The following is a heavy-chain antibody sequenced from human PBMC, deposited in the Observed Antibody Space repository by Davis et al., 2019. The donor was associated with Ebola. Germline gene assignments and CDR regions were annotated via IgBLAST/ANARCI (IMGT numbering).Heavy chain of an antibody. CDR1: GGSISSSTYY. CDR3: AILPLGYGERSGY. CDR2: IYYGVNT. D-gene: IGHD1-26*01. V-gene: IGHV4-39*01. Sequence: MPSETLSLTCSVSGGSISSSTYYWAWIRQPPGKGLEWIATIYYGVNTYYKPSLTSRVTISVDTSKNQFFLKLSSVTAADTAVYYCAILPLGYGERSGYWGQGTLVTVSS. J-gene: IGHJ4*02.